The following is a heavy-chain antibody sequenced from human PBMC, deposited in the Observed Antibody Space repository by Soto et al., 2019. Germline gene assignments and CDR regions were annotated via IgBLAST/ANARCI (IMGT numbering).Heavy chain of an antibody. CDR2: ISVSGGST. J-gene: IGHJ4*02. D-gene: IGHD6-13*01. Sequence: GGSLRLSCAVSGFTLSSSAMSWVRQAPGKGLEWVSSISVSGGSTYYAGSVKGRFTISRDNSKNTLYLQMNSLRAEDTAVYYCAKDFKAAGYFDYWGQGTLVNVS. CDR1: GFTLSSSA. V-gene: IGHV3-23*01. CDR3: AKDFKAAGYFDY.